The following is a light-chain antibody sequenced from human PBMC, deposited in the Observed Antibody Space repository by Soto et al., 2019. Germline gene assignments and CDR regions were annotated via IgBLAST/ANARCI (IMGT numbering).Light chain of an antibody. CDR1: SSDVGVYNY. CDR2: DVS. V-gene: IGLV2-11*01. CDR3: CSYAGSYTDV. Sequence: QSVLTQPRSVSGSPGQSVTISCTGTSSDVGVYNYVSWYQQYPGKAPKIMIYDVSKRPSGVPDRFSGSKSDNTASLTISGLQAEDEADYYCCSYAGSYTDVFGTGTKVTVL. J-gene: IGLJ1*01.